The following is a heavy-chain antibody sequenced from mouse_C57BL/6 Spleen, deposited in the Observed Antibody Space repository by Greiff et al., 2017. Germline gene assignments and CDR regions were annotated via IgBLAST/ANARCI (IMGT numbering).Heavy chain of an antibody. CDR1: GYAFSSSW. CDR3: ARGGYYGSKDLAY. D-gene: IGHD1-1*01. CDR2: IYPGDGDT. Sequence: QVQLQQSGPELVKPGASVKISCKASGYAFSSSWMNWVKQRPGKGLEWIGRIYPGDGDTNYNGKFKGKATLTADKSSSTAYMQLSSLTSEDSAVYFCARGGYYGSKDLAYWGQGTLVTVSA. V-gene: IGHV1-82*01. J-gene: IGHJ3*01.